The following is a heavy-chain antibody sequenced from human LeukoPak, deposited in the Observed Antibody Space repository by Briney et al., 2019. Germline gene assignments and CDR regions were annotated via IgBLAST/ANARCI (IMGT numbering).Heavy chain of an antibody. CDR1: GFTFSSYA. J-gene: IGHJ4*02. CDR2: ISGSGGST. CDR3: AKDSSMVRGVITDFDY. Sequence: GGSLRLSCAASGFTFSSYAMSWVRQAPGKGLQWVSAISGSGGSTYYADSVKGRFTISRDNSKNTLYLQMNSLRAEDTAVYYCAKDSSMVRGVITDFDYWGQGTLVTVSS. V-gene: IGHV3-23*01. D-gene: IGHD3-10*01.